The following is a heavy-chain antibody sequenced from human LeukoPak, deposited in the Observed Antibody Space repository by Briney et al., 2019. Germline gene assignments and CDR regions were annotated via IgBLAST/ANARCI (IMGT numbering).Heavy chain of an antibody. CDR1: GGSISSCSYY. CDR3: ARVTYYYDSSGYYYYYYYMDV. V-gene: IGHV4-39*07. Sequence: SETLSLTCTVSGGSISSCSYYWGWIRQPPGKGLEWIGSIYYSGSTYYNPSLKSRVTISVDTSKNQFSLKLSSVTAADTAVYYCARVTYYYDSSGYYYYYYYMDVWGKGTTVTVSS. J-gene: IGHJ6*03. D-gene: IGHD3-22*01. CDR2: IYYSGST.